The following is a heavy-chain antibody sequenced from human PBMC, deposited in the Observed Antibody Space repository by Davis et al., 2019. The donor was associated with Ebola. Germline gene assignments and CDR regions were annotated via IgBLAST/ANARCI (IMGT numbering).Heavy chain of an antibody. D-gene: IGHD2-2*01. Sequence: PAGSLRLSCAVARGSISSSNWWTWVRQPPGKGLEWIGEIYHSGSTHYNPSLKSRVTISVDKSKNQFSLKLSSVTAADTAVYYCARVRVPAAMDYFDYWGQGTLVTVSS. J-gene: IGHJ4*02. V-gene: IGHV4-4*02. CDR3: ARVRVPAAMDYFDY. CDR2: IYHSGST. CDR1: RGSISSSNW.